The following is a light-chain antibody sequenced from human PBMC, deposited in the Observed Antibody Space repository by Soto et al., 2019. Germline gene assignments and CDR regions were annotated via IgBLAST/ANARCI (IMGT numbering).Light chain of an antibody. CDR3: QQRYNSPQT. CDR2: AAS. J-gene: IGKJ1*01. CDR1: QTIMTY. V-gene: IGKV1-39*01. Sequence: DIQMTQSPSSLSASVGDEVTITCRASQTIMTYLNWYQLKPGKPPRLLIYAASSLQSGVPSRFSGSGSVTDFTLTISSLQPEDFATYTCQQRYNSPQTCGQGTKVEIK.